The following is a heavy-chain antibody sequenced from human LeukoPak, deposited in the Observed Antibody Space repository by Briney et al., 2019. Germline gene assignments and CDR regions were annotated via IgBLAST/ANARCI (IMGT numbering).Heavy chain of an antibody. J-gene: IGHJ4*02. V-gene: IGHV4-4*02. CDR3: ARGRGLVRPFYPYYFDY. CDR1: GGSISSINW. D-gene: IGHD6-19*01. Sequence: PSGTLSLTCAVSGGSISSINWWSWVRQPPGKGLEWIGEIYHSGSTNYNPSLKSRVTISVDKSKNQFSLKMSCVTAADTAVYYCARGRGLVRPFYPYYFDYWGQGTLVTVSS. CDR2: IYHSGST.